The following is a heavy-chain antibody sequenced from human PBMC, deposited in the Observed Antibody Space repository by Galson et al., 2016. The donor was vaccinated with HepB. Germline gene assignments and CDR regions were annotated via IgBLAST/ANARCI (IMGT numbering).Heavy chain of an antibody. J-gene: IGHJ4*02. Sequence: SLRLSCAASGFTFSTYWMTWVRQAPGKGLEWVANIKEDGSERYYADSVRGRFTISRDNAKNSLYLQMNSLRAEDAAVYYCAREPGYNYGFTWGYWGQGTRVTVSS. CDR3: AREPGYNYGFTWGY. D-gene: IGHD5-18*01. CDR2: IKEDGSER. CDR1: GFTFSTYW. V-gene: IGHV3-7*01.